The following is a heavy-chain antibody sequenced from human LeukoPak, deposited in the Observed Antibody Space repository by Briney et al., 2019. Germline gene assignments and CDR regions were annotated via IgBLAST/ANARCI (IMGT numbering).Heavy chain of an antibody. V-gene: IGHV4-59*01. J-gene: IGHJ3*02. CDR1: GGSISSYY. D-gene: IGHD6-25*01. Sequence: SQTLSLTCTVSGGSISSYYWSWIRQPPGKGLEWIGYIYYSGSTNYNPSLKSRVTISVDTSKNQFSLKLSSVTAADTAVYYCARDQRGAFDIWGQGTMVTDSS. CDR3: ARDQRGAFDI. CDR2: IYYSGST.